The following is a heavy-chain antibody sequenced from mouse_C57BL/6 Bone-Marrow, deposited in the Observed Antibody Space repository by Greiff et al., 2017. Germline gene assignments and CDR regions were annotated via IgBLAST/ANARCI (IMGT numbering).Heavy chain of an antibody. CDR2: IDPSDSYT. CDR3: AREEEDYPFAY. CDR1: GYTFTSYW. J-gene: IGHJ3*01. V-gene: IGHV1-50*01. Sequence: QVQLQQPGAELVKPGASVKLSCKASGYTFTSYWMQWVKQRPGQGLEWIGEIDPSDSYTNYNQKFKGKATLTVDTSSSTAYMQLSSLTSEDSAGYYCAREEEDYPFAYWGQGTLVTVSA. D-gene: IGHD2-4*01.